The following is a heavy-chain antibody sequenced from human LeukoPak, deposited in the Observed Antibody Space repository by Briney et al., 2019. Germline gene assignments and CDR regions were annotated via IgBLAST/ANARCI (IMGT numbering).Heavy chain of an antibody. CDR2: IYYSGST. V-gene: IGHV4-59*08. CDR3: ARQRVEMATMPDFDY. J-gene: IGHJ4*02. D-gene: IGHD5-24*01. CDR1: GGSISSYY. Sequence: PSETRSLTCTVPGGSISSYYWSWIRQPPGKGLEWLGYIYYSGSTNYNPSLKSRVTISVDTSKNQFSLKLSSVTAADTAVYYCARQRVEMATMPDFDYWGQGTLVTVSS.